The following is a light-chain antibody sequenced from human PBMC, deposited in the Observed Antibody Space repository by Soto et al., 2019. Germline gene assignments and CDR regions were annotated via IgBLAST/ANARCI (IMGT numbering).Light chain of an antibody. J-gene: IGKJ5*01. Sequence: DIQMTQSPSFLSASVGDRVTISCRASQAINTYLNWYQQKPGKAPKLLIYGTSDLQNGVPSRFSGAGSGTAFTLTISSLQPEYFATYYCQQSYSTLLLTFGQGTRLEV. CDR2: GTS. V-gene: IGKV1-39*01. CDR1: QAINTY. CDR3: QQSYSTLLLT.